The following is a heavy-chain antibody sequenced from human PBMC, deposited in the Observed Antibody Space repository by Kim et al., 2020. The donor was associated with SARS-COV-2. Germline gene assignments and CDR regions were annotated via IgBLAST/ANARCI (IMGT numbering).Heavy chain of an antibody. V-gene: IGHV3-7*01. CDR2: INYDGSET. CDR3: VRGRGWLQP. J-gene: IGHJ5*02. D-gene: IGHD3-10*01. CDR1: GFVFPNYW. Sequence: GGPLRLSCAASGFVFPNYWMSWVRQAPGKGPEWVANINYDGSETYYVDSVKGRFTISRDNAKTSLYLQMDSLRDEDAAVYYCVRGRGWLQPWGQGTLVTV.